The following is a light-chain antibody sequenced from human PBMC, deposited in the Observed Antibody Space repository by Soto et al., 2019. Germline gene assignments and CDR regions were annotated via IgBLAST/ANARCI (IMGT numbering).Light chain of an antibody. CDR3: QQSYSPPRYT. CDR2: AAS. J-gene: IGKJ2*01. Sequence: DIQMTQSPSSLSASVGDRVTITCRASQSIGSYLNWYQQKPGKAPKVLIYAASTLQSGVPSRFSGSGSGTDFTLTISSLQADDFATCASQQSYSPPRYTCGQGTKVEIK. V-gene: IGKV1-39*01. CDR1: QSIGSY.